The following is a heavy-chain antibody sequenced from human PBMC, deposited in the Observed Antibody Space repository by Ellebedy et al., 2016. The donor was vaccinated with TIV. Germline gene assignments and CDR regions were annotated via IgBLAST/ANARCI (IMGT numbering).Heavy chain of an antibody. CDR1: GFTFSSYD. Sequence: GESLKISCAASGFTFSSYDMHWVRQGTGKGLEWVSAIVTAGDTYYPGSVKGRFTISRENAKNSLYLQITSLGAEDTAVYYCARVRFGDTAVDYWGQGTLVTVSS. D-gene: IGHD2-21*01. CDR2: IVTAGDT. J-gene: IGHJ4*03. CDR3: ARVRFGDTAVDY. V-gene: IGHV3-13*01.